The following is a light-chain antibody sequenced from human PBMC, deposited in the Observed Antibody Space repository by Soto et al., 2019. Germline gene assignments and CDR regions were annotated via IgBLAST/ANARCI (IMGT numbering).Light chain of an antibody. V-gene: IGKV3-15*01. CDR3: QQYHKWPPFT. Sequence: EIVMTQSPATLSVSPRERATLSCRASQTVSSNLAWYQQKPSQPPRVLIFGASTRATGIPARFSGSGSGTEFTLTISSLQSEDFAVYYCQQYHKWPPFTFGQGTKLEIK. CDR1: QTVSSN. CDR2: GAS. J-gene: IGKJ2*01.